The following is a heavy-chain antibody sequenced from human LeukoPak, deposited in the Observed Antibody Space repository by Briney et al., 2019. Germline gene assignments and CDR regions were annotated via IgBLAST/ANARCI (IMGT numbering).Heavy chain of an antibody. Sequence: GGSLRLSCAASGFTFTTYWMHWVRQAPGKGPVWVSRITRDGSHTDYAGSVEGRFTISRDNARNTLYLQMNSLRAEDTAIYYCVRDGDAYNFDYWGQGTLVTVSS. D-gene: IGHD5-24*01. V-gene: IGHV3-74*01. CDR1: GFTFTTYW. CDR2: ITRDGSHT. J-gene: IGHJ4*02. CDR3: VRDGDAYNFDY.